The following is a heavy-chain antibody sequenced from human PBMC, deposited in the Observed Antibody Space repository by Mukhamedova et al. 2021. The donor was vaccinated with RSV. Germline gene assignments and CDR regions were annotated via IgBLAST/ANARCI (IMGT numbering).Heavy chain of an antibody. V-gene: IGHV3-7*03. J-gene: IGHJ4*02. D-gene: IGHD6-19*01. CDR2: GSEQ. CDR3: ARVGLAYYFDY. Sequence: GSEQYYVDSVKGRFTISRDNAKNSLSLQMNSLRAEDTAVYYCARVGLAYYFDYWGQGTLVTVSS.